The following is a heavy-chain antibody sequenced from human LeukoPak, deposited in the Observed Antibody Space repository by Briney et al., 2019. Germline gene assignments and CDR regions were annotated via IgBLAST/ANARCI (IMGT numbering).Heavy chain of an antibody. CDR1: GFTFSSYA. CDR3: ARGNYYGQVY. J-gene: IGHJ4*02. Sequence: EGSLRLSCAASGFTFSSYAMSWARQAPGKGLEWVSAISGSGGSTYYADSVKGRFTISRDNAKNTLYLQMNSLRAEDTAVYYCARGNYYGQVYWGQGTLVTVSS. V-gene: IGHV3-23*01. CDR2: ISGSGGST. D-gene: IGHD3-10*01.